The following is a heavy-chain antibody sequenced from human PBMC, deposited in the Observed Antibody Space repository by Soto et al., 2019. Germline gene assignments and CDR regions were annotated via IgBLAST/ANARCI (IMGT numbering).Heavy chain of an antibody. CDR1: GGSISSGGYY. CDR3: ARVIAARSRGDYYYGMDV. V-gene: IGHV4-31*03. D-gene: IGHD6-6*01. Sequence: SETLSLTCTVSGGSISSGGYYWSWIRQHPGKGLEWIGYIYYSGSTYYNPSLKSRVTISVDTSKNQFSLKLSSVTAADTAVYYCARVIAARSRGDYYYGMDVWGQGITVTVSS. J-gene: IGHJ6*02. CDR2: IYYSGST.